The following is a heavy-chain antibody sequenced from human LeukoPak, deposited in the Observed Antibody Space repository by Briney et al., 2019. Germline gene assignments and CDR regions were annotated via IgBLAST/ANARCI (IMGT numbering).Heavy chain of an antibody. V-gene: IGHV4-59*12. J-gene: IGHJ4*02. CDR1: GGSISSYY. Sequence: SETLSLTCTVSGGSISSYYWSWIRQPPGKGLEWIGYIYYSGSTDYNPSLKSRVTMSVDTSKNQFSLKLSSVTAADTAVYYCARGPYYYDSSGYVDYWGQGTLVTVSS. CDR2: IYYSGST. CDR3: ARGPYYYDSSGYVDY. D-gene: IGHD3-22*01.